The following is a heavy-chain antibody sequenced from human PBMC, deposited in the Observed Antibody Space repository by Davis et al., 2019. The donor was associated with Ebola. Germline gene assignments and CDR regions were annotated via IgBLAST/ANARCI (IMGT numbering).Heavy chain of an antibody. CDR3: AKDRTVNPLRYYYYGMDV. CDR1: GFTFSSYA. CDR2: ISGSGGST. J-gene: IGHJ6*02. V-gene: IGHV3-23*01. Sequence: GESLKISCAASGFTFSSYAMSWVRQAPGKGLEWVSAISGSGGSTYYADSVKGRFTISRDNSKNTLYLQMNSLRAEDTAVYYCAKDRTVNPLRYYYYGMDVWGQGTTVTVSS. D-gene: IGHD4-17*01.